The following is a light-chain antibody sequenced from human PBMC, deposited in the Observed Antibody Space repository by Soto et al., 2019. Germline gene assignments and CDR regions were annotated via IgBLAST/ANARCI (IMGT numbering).Light chain of an antibody. CDR2: STS. CDR1: QSIAGY. V-gene: IGKV1-39*01. J-gene: IGKJ3*01. CDR3: QQSFNNPT. Sequence: DIQMTQSPSSLSASVGDRVTIACRASQSIAGYLNWYRQKPGKAPELLIYSTSNLHSGVTPRFSGSGSGADFNLTIRSLQPEDFATYFCQQSFNNPTFGPGTKVDVK.